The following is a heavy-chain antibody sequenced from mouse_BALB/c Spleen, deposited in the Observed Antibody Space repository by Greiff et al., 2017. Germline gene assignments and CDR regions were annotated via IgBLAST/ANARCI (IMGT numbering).Heavy chain of an antibody. CDR2: ISSGSSTI. Sequence: EVMLVESGGGLVQPGGSRKLSCAASGFTFSSFGMHWVRPAPEKGLEWVAYISSGSSTIYYADTVKGRFTISRDNPKNTLFLQMTSLRSEDTAMYYCARSYDYDEEGGMDYWGQGTSVTVSS. J-gene: IGHJ4*01. CDR3: ARSYDYDEEGGMDY. D-gene: IGHD2-4*01. V-gene: IGHV5-17*02. CDR1: GFTFSSFG.